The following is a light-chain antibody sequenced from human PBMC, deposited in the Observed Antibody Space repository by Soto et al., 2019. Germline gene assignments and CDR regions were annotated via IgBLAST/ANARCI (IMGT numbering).Light chain of an antibody. V-gene: IGKV2-28*01. CDR2: LGS. Sequence: DIVMTQSPLSLPVTPGEPASISCRSSQSLLHSNGYNYLDWYLQKPGQSPQLLIYLGSNRASGVLDRFSGSGSGTDFTLKISRVEAEDVGVYYCMQALQTSYTFGQGTKLEIK. CDR1: QSLLHSNGYNY. CDR3: MQALQTSYT. J-gene: IGKJ2*01.